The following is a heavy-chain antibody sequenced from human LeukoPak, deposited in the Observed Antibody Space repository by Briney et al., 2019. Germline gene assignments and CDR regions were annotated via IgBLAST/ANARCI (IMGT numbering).Heavy chain of an antibody. CDR1: GYTFTGYY. CDR3: ARGLGYYGSGSYYNGVDY. CDR2: XXXXXGGT. Sequence: ASVKVSCKASGYTFTGYYMHWVRQAPGQGLEWXXXXXXXXGGTNYAQKFQGRVTMTRDTSISTAYMELSRLRSDDTAVYYCARGLGYYGSGSYYNGVDYWGQGTLVTVSS. D-gene: IGHD3-10*01. J-gene: IGHJ4*02. V-gene: IGHV1-2*02.